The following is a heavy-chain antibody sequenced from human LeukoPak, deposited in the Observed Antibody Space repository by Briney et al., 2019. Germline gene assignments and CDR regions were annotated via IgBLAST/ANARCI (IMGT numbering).Heavy chain of an antibody. CDR1: GDFINNHN. J-gene: IGHJ4*02. V-gene: IGHV4-59*11. CDR3: ARGDGYSRT. Sequence: SETLSLTCTVSGDFINNHNWSWVRQPPGKGLEWIGYIHYSGITNYNPSLKSRVTLSLDTSKNQFSLKLSSVTAADTAVYYCARGDGYSRTWGQGALVTVSS. CDR2: IHYSGIT. D-gene: IGHD5-24*01.